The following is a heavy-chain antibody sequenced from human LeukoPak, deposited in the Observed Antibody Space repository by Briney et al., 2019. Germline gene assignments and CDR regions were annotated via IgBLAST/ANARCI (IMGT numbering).Heavy chain of an antibody. J-gene: IGHJ4*02. D-gene: IGHD6-13*01. CDR1: GFXFDDDA. CDR3: ATSSSWYFLGY. Sequence: PGGSLRLSCAASGFXFDDDAMQWVRQGPGKGLEWVSLISGDGDSTYYADSVKGRFTISRDNSKNSLYLQMNSLRSEDTALYYCATSSSWYFLGYWGQGTLVTVSS. V-gene: IGHV3-43*02. CDR2: ISGDGDST.